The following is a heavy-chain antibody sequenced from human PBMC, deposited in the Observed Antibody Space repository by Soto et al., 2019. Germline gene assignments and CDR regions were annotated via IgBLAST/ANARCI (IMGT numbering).Heavy chain of an antibody. CDR1: GGSVTSGDYC. D-gene: IGHD3-10*01. J-gene: IGHJ5*02. CDR3: ARDRGSGSSNWFDP. Sequence: SETLSLTCIVSGGSVTSGDYCWTWIRQPPGKGLEWIGYIYYSGSTYYNPSLKSRLTISIDASENQFSLELSSVTAADTAIYYCARDRGSGSSNWFDPWGQGTLVTVSS. CDR2: IYYSGST. V-gene: IGHV4-30-4*01.